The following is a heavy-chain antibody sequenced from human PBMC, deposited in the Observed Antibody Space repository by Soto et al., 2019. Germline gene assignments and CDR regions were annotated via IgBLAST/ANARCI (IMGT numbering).Heavy chain of an antibody. J-gene: IGHJ4*02. Sequence: EVQLVGSGGGLVQPGRSLRLSCAASGFTFDDYAMHWVRQAPGKGLEWVSGISWNSGSIGYADSVKGRFTISRDNAKNSLYLQMNSLRAEDTALYYCANEYSSSSGLDYWGQGTLVTVSS. CDR1: GFTFDDYA. CDR3: ANEYSSSSGLDY. CDR2: ISWNSGSI. V-gene: IGHV3-9*01. D-gene: IGHD6-6*01.